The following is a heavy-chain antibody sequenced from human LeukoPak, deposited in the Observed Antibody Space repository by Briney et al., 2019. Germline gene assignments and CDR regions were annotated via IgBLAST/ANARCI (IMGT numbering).Heavy chain of an antibody. D-gene: IGHD3-9*01. CDR2: ISSSSSYI. CDR3: ARTTTPILRCFDWPSYYYGMDV. V-gene: IGHV3-21*01. CDR1: GFTFSSYS. J-gene: IGHJ6*04. Sequence: GGSLRLSCAASGFTFSSYSMNWVRQAPGKGLEWVSSISSSSSYIYYADSVKGRFTISRDNAKNSLYLQMNSLRAEDTAVYYCARTTTPILRCFDWPSYYYGMDVWGKGTTVTVSS.